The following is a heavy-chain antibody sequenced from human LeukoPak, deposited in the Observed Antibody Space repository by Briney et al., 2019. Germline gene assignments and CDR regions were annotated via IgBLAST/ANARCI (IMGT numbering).Heavy chain of an antibody. V-gene: IGHV4-34*01. Sequence: SETLSLTCAVYGGSFSGYYWSWIRQPPGKGLEWIGEINHSGSTNYNPSLKSRVTISVDTSKNQFSLKLSSVTAADTAVYYCARLELANYYYYMDVWGKGTTVTVSS. J-gene: IGHJ6*03. CDR1: GGSFSGYY. CDR3: ARLELANYYYYMDV. D-gene: IGHD1-26*01. CDR2: INHSGST.